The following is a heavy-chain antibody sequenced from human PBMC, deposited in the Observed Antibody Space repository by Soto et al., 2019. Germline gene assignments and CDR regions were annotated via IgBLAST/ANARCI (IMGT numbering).Heavy chain of an antibody. CDR3: TRKKKGCSGGSCFAAHYYHYGMDV. Sequence: WTWIRQHPGKGLEWIGYIYHSGSTHYNPSLRSRVTISLDTSRNQFSLNLTSVTAADTAAYYCTRKKKGCSGGSCFAAHYYHYGMDVWGQGTTVTVSS. J-gene: IGHJ6*02. V-gene: IGHV4-31*02. CDR2: IYHSGST. D-gene: IGHD2-15*01.